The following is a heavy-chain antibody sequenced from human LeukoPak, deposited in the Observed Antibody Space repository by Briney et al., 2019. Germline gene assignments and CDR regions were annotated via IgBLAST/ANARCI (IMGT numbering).Heavy chain of an antibody. D-gene: IGHD3/OR15-3a*01. CDR3: ARQTGSGLFILP. V-gene: IGHV4-61*02. Sequence: PSETLSLTCTVSGGSISSGTYYWTWIRQPAGKGLEWVGRIYTSGTTYYNPSLKSRVTISVDRSKNQFSLILSSVTAADTAVYYCARQTGSGLFILPGGQGTLVTVSS. CDR2: IYTSGTT. J-gene: IGHJ4*02. CDR1: GGSISSGTYY.